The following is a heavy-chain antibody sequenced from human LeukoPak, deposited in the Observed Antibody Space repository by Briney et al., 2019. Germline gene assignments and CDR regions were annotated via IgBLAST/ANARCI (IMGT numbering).Heavy chain of an antibody. CDR1: GGSISSYY. CDR2: IYYSGST. J-gene: IGHJ5*02. Sequence: SEILSLTCSVSGGSISSYYWSWIRQPPGRGLEWIGYIYYSGSTSYNPSLKSRVTISVDTSKNQFSLKLTSVTAADTAVYYCAREALRNFDPWGQGTLVTVSS. CDR3: AREALRNFDP. V-gene: IGHV4-59*01.